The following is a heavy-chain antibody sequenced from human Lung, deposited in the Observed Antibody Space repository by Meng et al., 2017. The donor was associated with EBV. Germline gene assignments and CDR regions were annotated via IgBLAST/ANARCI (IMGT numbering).Heavy chain of an antibody. V-gene: IGHV3-33*01. CDR1: VFTLSTYG. CDR2: IWYDGSYT. J-gene: IGHJ4*02. CDR3: ARGGDTVVAPPAISGLDFFDL. Sequence: QVQLVESGGGVVHPGRFLRTSCAASVFTLSTYGMHWVRQAPGKGLEWVAVIWYDGSYTFYVDSVKGRFTISRDNSKNSLYLQMDSLRAEDTAVYYCARGGDTVVAPPAISGLDFFDLWGQGTLVTVSS. D-gene: IGHD2-2*02.